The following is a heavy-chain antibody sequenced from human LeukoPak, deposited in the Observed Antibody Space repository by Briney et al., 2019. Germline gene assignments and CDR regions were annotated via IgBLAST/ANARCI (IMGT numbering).Heavy chain of an antibody. Sequence: GGSLRLSCVASRFTFNTYAVNWVRQAPGKGLEWVSAISSNGDFTYYADSGRGRFTISRDNSKNTVFLQMNGLRADDRAVYYCATVKRDCSGGTCYSYDYWGQGTLVTVSS. J-gene: IGHJ4*02. V-gene: IGHV3-23*01. D-gene: IGHD2-15*01. CDR3: ATVKRDCSGGTCYSYDY. CDR2: ISSNGDFT. CDR1: RFTFNTYA.